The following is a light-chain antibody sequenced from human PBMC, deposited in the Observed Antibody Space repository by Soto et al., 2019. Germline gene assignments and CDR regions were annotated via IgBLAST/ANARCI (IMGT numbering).Light chain of an antibody. CDR3: QQYKDWPPT. CDR1: QSLGSA. J-gene: IGKJ1*01. V-gene: IGKV3-15*01. Sequence: EIVMTQSPATLSVSPWERATLSCRASQSLGSALAWYQQKPGQVPRPLIYGATARAPGIPASFSGSGSETEFTLTISSLQSEDVAVYYCQQYKDWPPTFGQGTKVDIK. CDR2: GAT.